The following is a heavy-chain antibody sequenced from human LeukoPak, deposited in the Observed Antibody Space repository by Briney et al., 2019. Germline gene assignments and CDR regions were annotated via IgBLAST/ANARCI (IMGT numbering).Heavy chain of an antibody. CDR2: IGGSI. CDR3: AKDSRATSTWYGAFDI. Sequence: GGSLRLSCAASGFTFHAYAMHWVRQAPGKGLEWVSLIGGSIYYADSVKGRFTISRDNSKNSLYLQMNSLRTEDTALYYCAKDSRATSTWYGAFDIRGQGTMVTVSS. J-gene: IGHJ3*02. CDR1: GFTFHAYA. V-gene: IGHV3-43*02. D-gene: IGHD6-13*01.